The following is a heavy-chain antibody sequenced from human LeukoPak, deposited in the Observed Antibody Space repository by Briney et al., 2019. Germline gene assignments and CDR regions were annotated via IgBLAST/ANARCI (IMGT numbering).Heavy chain of an antibody. D-gene: IGHD3-10*01. CDR3: ARVYYGSGSYHLDC. V-gene: IGHV3-7*01. CDR2: MKQDGSEK. J-gene: IGHJ4*02. CDR1: GFTFSSYW. Sequence: GGSLRLSCAAFGFTFSSYWMSWVRQAPGKGLEWVANMKQDGSEKYYVDSVKGRFTISRDNAKNSLYLQMNSLRAEDTAVYYCARVYYGSGSYHLDCWGQGTLVTVSS.